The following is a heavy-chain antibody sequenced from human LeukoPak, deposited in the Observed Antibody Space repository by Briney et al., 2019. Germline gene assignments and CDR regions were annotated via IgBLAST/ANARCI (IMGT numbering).Heavy chain of an antibody. D-gene: IGHD3-3*01. J-gene: IGHJ4*02. CDR2: INHGGST. CDR3: ARDGPSPFGVVIPTERRFDY. V-gene: IGHV4-34*01. Sequence: SETLSLTCAVYGGSFSGYYWSWIRQPPGKGLEWIGEINHGGSTNYNPSLKSRVTISVDTSKNQFSLKLSSVTAADTAVYYCARDGPSPFGVVIPTERRFDYWGQGTLVTVSS. CDR1: GGSFSGYY.